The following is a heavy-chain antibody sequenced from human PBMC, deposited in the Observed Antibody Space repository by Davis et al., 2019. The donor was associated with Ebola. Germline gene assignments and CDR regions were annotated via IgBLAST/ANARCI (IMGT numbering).Heavy chain of an antibody. Sequence: GESLKISCAASGFTFGSYSMSWVRQAPGKGLEWVSCISTSSTYIYYADSVKGRFTISRDNSKNTLYLQMNSLRAEDTAVYYCARDLFRGVHYFDYWGQGTLVTVSS. V-gene: IGHV3-21*01. J-gene: IGHJ4*02. CDR2: ISTSSTYI. CDR1: GFTFGSYS. D-gene: IGHD1-1*01. CDR3: ARDLFRGVHYFDY.